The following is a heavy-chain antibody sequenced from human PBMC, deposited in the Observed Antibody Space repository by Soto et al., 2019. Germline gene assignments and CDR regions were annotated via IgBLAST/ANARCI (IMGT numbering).Heavy chain of an antibody. D-gene: IGHD3-22*01. CDR1: GGSVSSGSYY. J-gene: IGHJ4*02. Sequence: SETLSLTCTVSGGSVSSGSYYWSWIRQPPGKGLEWIGYIYYSGSTNYNPSLKSRVTISVDTSKNQFSLKLSSVTAADTAVYYCATYDSSGYYHFDYWGQGTLVIVSS. V-gene: IGHV4-61*01. CDR2: IYYSGST. CDR3: ATYDSSGYYHFDY.